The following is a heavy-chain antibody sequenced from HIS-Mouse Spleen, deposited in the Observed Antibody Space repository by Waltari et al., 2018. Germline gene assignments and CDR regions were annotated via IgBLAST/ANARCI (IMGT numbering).Heavy chain of an antibody. Sequence: QLQLQESGPGLVKPSETLSLTCTVSGGSISRSSYYWGWIRQPPGKGLEWIGSIYYSGSTYYNPSLKSRVTISVDTSKNQFSLKLSSVTAADTAVYYCARGGLLAATYYFDYWGQGTLVTVSS. D-gene: IGHD2-15*01. CDR3: ARGGLLAATYYFDY. CDR1: GGSISRSSYY. J-gene: IGHJ4*02. CDR2: IYYSGST. V-gene: IGHV4-39*01.